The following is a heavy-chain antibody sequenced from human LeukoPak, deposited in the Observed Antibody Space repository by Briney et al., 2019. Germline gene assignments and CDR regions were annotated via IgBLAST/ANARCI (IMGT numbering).Heavy chain of an antibody. D-gene: IGHD1-26*01. CDR1: GFTFSSYE. CDR3: ASSSGSYYGGFDY. V-gene: IGHV3-48*03. J-gene: IGHJ4*02. CDR2: ISSSGSTI. Sequence: GGSLRLSCAAPGFTFSSYEMNWVRQAPGKGLEWVSYISSSGSTIYYADSVKGRFTISRDNAKNSLYLQMNSLRAEDTAVYYCASSSGSYYGGFDYWGQGTLVTVSS.